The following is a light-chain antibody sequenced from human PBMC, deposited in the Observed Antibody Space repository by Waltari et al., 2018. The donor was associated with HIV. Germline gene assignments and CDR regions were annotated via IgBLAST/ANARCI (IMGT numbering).Light chain of an antibody. CDR1: QDISHY. CDR2: DAS. V-gene: IGKV1-33*01. Sequence: DIQMTQSPSSLSASVGDRVTITCQARQDISHYLNWYQQKPGKAPKLLIFDASNLETGVPSRLSGSGSGTDFTFTISSLQPEDIATYYCQQYDNVPPTFGGGTKVEIK. J-gene: IGKJ4*01. CDR3: QQYDNVPPT.